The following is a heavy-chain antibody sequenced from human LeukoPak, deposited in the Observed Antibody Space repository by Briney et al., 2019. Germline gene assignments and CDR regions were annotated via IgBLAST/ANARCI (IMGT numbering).Heavy chain of an antibody. CDR3: ARDQYSGGWYYFDY. Sequence: ASVKVSCKASGYTFTSYYMHWMRQAPGQGLEWMGRINPSGGSTSYAQKFQGRVTMTRDTSTSTVYMELSSLRSEDTAIYYCARDQYSGGWYYFDYWGQGTLVTVSS. V-gene: IGHV1-46*01. D-gene: IGHD6-19*01. J-gene: IGHJ4*02. CDR1: GYTFTSYY. CDR2: INPSGGST.